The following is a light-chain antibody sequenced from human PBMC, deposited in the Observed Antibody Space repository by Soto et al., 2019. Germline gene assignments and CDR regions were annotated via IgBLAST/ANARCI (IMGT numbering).Light chain of an antibody. CDR2: KAS. CDR3: QQLSSYPVT. J-gene: IGKJ4*01. V-gene: IGKV1-9*01. CDR1: QGISSY. Sequence: DIQLTQSLSFLSASVGDRVTISCRASQGISSYLSWYQQKPGKAPNLLIYKASTLKNGVPSRFSGSGAGTEFTLTISRLQPEDLATYYCQQLSSYPVTFGGGTKVEIK.